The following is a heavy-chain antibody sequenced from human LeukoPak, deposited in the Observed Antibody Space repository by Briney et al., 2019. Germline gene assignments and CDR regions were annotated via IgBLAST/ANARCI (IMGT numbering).Heavy chain of an antibody. Sequence: GASVKVSCKASGYTFTSYGISWVRQAPGQGPEWMGWISAYNGNTNYAQKLQGRVTMTTDTSTSTAYMELRSLRSDDTAVYYCARDKLSYSSSWYGLDYYYGMDVWGQGTTVTVSS. D-gene: IGHD6-13*01. CDR2: ISAYNGNT. CDR1: GYTFTSYG. J-gene: IGHJ6*02. V-gene: IGHV1-18*01. CDR3: ARDKLSYSSSWYGLDYYYGMDV.